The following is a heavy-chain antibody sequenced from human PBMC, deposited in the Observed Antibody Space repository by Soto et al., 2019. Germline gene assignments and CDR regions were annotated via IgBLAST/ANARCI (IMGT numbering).Heavy chain of an antibody. CDR1: GFTFSSYG. CDR3: ARDPRKTSVTTSLDY. Sequence: GGSLSLSCALSGFTFSSYGMHWVRQAPGKGLEWVAVIWYDGSNKYYGDSVKGRFTISRDNSKNTLYLQMNSLRAEDTAVYYCARDPRKTSVTTSLDYWGQGTLVTVSS. CDR2: IWYDGSNK. J-gene: IGHJ4*02. D-gene: IGHD4-17*01. V-gene: IGHV3-33*01.